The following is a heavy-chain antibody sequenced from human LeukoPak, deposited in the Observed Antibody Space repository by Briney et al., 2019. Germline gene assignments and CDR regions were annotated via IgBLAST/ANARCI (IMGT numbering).Heavy chain of an antibody. CDR3: ARPDYYDSSGYYYDDAFDI. D-gene: IGHD3-22*01. CDR1: GGSISSSSYY. J-gene: IGHJ3*02. CDR2: IYYSGST. V-gene: IGHV4-39*01. Sequence: SETLSLTCTVSGGSISSSSYYWGWIRQPPGKGLEWIGSIYYSGSTYYNPSLKSRVTISVDTSKNQFSLKLSSVTAADTAVYYCARPDYYDSSGYYYDDAFDIWGQGTMVTVSS.